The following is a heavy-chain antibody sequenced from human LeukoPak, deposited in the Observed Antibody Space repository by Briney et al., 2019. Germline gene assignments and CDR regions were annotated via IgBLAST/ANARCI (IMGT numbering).Heavy chain of an antibody. D-gene: IGHD3-3*01. Sequence: AGGSLSPSCVEARFTFTNFWMHWVRQAPGKGLVWVARIRSDGSTTDYADSVKGRFTISRDNAKNTLYLEMNSLRAKDTAVYYCIRDWRNLAFDHWGQGTMVTVSS. CDR3: IRDWRNLAFDH. CDR2: IRSDGSTT. V-gene: IGHV3-74*01. J-gene: IGHJ4*01. CDR1: RFTFTNFW.